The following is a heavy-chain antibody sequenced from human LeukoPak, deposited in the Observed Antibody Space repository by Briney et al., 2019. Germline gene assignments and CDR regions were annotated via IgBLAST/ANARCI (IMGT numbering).Heavy chain of an antibody. J-gene: IGHJ4*02. Sequence: GGSLRLSCAASGFTFSSNNMNWVRQAPGKGLEWVSAISSSSSYIYYADSVKGRFIISRDNAKNSLYLQMNSLRAEDTAVYYCARDQGGTGSWYEGEGYWGQGTPVTVSS. V-gene: IGHV3-21*01. CDR3: ARDQGGTGSWYEGEGY. D-gene: IGHD6-13*01. CDR1: GFTFSSNN. CDR2: ISSSSSYI.